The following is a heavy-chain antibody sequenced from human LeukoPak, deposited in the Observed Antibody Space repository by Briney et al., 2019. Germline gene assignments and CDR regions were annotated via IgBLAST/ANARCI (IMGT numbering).Heavy chain of an antibody. CDR3: ATLTGYYRGYYFDY. J-gene: IGHJ4*02. Sequence: ASVKVSCKASGGTFGSYAISWVRQAPGQGLEWMGGIIPIFGTANYAQKFQGRVTITADESTSTAYMELSSLRSEDTAVYYCATLTGYYRGYYFDYWGQGTLVTVSS. D-gene: IGHD3-9*01. V-gene: IGHV1-69*01. CDR2: IIPIFGTA. CDR1: GGTFGSYA.